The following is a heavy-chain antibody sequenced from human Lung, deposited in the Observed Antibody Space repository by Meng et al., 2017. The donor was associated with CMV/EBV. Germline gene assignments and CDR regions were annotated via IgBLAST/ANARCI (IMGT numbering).Heavy chain of an antibody. V-gene: IGHV3-11*04. CDR1: GFTFSDYY. CDR3: ARCKIYDFSFYGMDV. CDR2: ISSSGDII. Sequence: GESXKISCAASGFTFSDYYMTWVRRAPGKGLEWISYISSSGDIILYADSVKGRFTISRDNAEKSLYLQMNSLRAEDTALYFCARCKIYDFSFYGMDVWGHGXTVTVSS. J-gene: IGHJ6*02. D-gene: IGHD3-3*01.